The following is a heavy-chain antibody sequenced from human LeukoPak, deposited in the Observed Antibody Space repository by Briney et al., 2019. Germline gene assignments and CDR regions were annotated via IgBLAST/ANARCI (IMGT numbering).Heavy chain of an antibody. V-gene: IGHV3-23*01. CDR1: GFTFSSYA. CDR2: ISGSGGST. Sequence: PGGSLRLSCAASGFTFSSYAMSWVRQAPGKGLEWVSAISGSGGSTYYADSVKGRFTISRDNAKNSLYLQMNSLRAEDTAVYYCAREGVIAVAGAFDIWGQGTMVTVSS. J-gene: IGHJ3*02. D-gene: IGHD6-19*01. CDR3: AREGVIAVAGAFDI.